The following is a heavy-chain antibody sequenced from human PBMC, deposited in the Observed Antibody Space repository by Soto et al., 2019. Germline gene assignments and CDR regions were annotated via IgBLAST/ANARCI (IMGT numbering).Heavy chain of an antibody. V-gene: IGHV5-10-1*01. CDR1: GYTFTSYW. J-gene: IGHJ6*02. Sequence: GSLKISCKGSGYTFTSYWISWVRQMPGKGLEWMGRIDPSDSYTNYSPSFQGHVTISADKSISTAYLQWSSLKASDTAMYYCARLAYCGGDCYQYYYYGMDVWGQGTTVTVSS. D-gene: IGHD2-21*02. CDR3: ARLAYCGGDCYQYYYYGMDV. CDR2: IDPSDSYT.